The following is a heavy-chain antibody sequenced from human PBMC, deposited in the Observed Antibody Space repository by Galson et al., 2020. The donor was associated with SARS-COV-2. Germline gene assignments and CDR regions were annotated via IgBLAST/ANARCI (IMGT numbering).Heavy chain of an antibody. Sequence: SETLSLTCTVSGGSISSGGYYWSWIRQHPGRGLEWIGYIYYSGSTYYNPSLKSRVTISVDTSKNQFSLKLSSVTAADTAVYYCARTDSSGYYVIYWGQGTLVTVSS. J-gene: IGHJ4*02. CDR3: ARTDSSGYYVIY. V-gene: IGHV4-31*03. D-gene: IGHD3-22*01. CDR1: GGSISSGGYY. CDR2: IYYSGST.